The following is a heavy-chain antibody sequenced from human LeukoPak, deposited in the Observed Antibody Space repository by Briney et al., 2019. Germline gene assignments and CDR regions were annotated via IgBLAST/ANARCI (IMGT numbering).Heavy chain of an antibody. CDR3: ARGTRITMVRGVPLNYGMDV. D-gene: IGHD3-10*01. V-gene: IGHV3-21*01. Sequence: GGSLRLSCAASGFTFSSYSMNWVRQAPGKGLEWVSSISSSSSYIYYADSVKGRFTISRDNAKNSLYLQMNSLRAEDTAVYYCARGTRITMVRGVPLNYGMDVWGKGTTVTVSS. CDR2: ISSSSSYI. J-gene: IGHJ6*04. CDR1: GFTFSSYS.